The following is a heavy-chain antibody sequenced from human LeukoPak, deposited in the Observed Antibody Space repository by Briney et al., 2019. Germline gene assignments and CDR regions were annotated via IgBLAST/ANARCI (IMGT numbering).Heavy chain of an antibody. CDR1: GGSIGSYY. D-gene: IGHD3-9*01. CDR3: ARGGLRYFDWLSTDAFDI. J-gene: IGHJ3*02. V-gene: IGHV4-59*01. Sequence: SETLSLTCTVSGGSIGSYYWSWIRQPPGKGLEWIGYIYYSGSTNYNPSLKSRVTISVDTSKNQFSLKLNSVTAADTAVYYCARGGLRYFDWLSTDAFDIWGQGTMVTVSS. CDR2: IYYSGST.